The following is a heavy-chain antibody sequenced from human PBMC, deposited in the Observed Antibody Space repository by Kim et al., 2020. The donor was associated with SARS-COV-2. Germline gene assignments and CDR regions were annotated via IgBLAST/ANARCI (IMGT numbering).Heavy chain of an antibody. Sequence: SETLSLTCTVSGGSISSGGYYWSWIRQHPGKGLEWIGYIYYSGSTYYNLSLKSRVTISVDTSKNQFSLKLSSVTAADTAVYYCARAREEPEYYFDYWGQGTLVTVSS. CDR2: IYYSGST. CDR3: ARAREEPEYYFDY. D-gene: IGHD1-26*01. J-gene: IGHJ4*02. V-gene: IGHV4-31*03. CDR1: GGSISSGGYY.